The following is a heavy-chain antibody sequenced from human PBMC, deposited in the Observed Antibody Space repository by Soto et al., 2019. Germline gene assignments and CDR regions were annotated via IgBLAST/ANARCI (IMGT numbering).Heavy chain of an antibody. J-gene: IGHJ3*02. CDR3: ARAGDISVGVRELGVFDI. D-gene: IGHD2-21*01. V-gene: IGHV3-33*01. Sequence: VGSLRLSCRASGFIFSNYGMHWVRQAAGKGLEWVAVIWYDGSNKYYAESVKGRFTISRDNSKSTLYLQMSSLRAEDTALYYCARAGDISVGVRELGVFDIWGQGTKDTVSS. CDR1: GFIFSNYG. CDR2: IWYDGSNK.